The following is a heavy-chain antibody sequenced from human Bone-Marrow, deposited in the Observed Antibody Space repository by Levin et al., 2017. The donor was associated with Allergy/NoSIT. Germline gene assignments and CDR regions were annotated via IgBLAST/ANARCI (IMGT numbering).Heavy chain of an antibody. CDR3: ARDGSENDGSGFYSRDIFDL. Sequence: NPGGSLRLSCTTTDFRLSDFHVSWIRQAPGKGLEWLSFVSSSGSTKFYSEPVKGRFTTSRDNTKNSVYLEMSYLRAHATAVYYCARDGSENDGSGFYSRDIFDLWGQGTKVTVSS. J-gene: IGHJ3*01. CDR1: DFRLSDFH. V-gene: IGHV3-11*01. CDR2: VSSSGSTK. D-gene: IGHD2-15*01.